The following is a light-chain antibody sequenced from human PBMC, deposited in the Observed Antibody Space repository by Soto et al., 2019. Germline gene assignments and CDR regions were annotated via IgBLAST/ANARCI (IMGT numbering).Light chain of an antibody. CDR2: SND. J-gene: IGLJ2*01. CDR3: AAWDDSLNGLV. CDR1: RSNIGSNT. V-gene: IGLV1-44*01. Sequence: QLVLTQPPSASGTPGQRVTISSSGSRSNIGSNTVSWYRQLPGTAPKLLIYSNDQRPSGVPDRFSGSKSGTSASLAISGLQSEDEADYYCAAWDDSLNGLVFGGGTKVTVL.